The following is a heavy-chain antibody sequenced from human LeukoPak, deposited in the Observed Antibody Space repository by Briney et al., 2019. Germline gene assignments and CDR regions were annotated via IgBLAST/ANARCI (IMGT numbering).Heavy chain of an antibody. J-gene: IGHJ4*02. CDR3: ARPGNSSFDY. CDR1: GYTFTSYD. CDR2: MNPNSGNT. Sequence: ASVKVSCKASGYTFTSYDINWVRQATGQGLEWMGWMNPNSGNTGYTQKFRGRVTMTRDTSTNTAFLQLSSLTSDDTAVYYCARPGNSSFDYWGRGTLVTVSS. D-gene: IGHD6-6*01. V-gene: IGHV1-8*01.